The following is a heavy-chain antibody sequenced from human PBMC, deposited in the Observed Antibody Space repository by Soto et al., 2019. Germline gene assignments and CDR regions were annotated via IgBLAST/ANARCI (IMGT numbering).Heavy chain of an antibody. CDR1: GFTFSSYA. J-gene: IGHJ5*02. V-gene: IGHV3-23*01. D-gene: IGHD2-15*01. Sequence: EVQLLESGGGLVQPGGSLRLSCAASGFTFSSYAMSWVRQAPGKGLEWVSAISGSGGSTYYADSVQGPFTISRYNAKNTLYMQMNGLRAEDTAVYYCAKALGYCSGGSCWFDTWGQGTLVTVSS. CDR3: AKALGYCSGGSCWFDT. CDR2: ISGSGGST.